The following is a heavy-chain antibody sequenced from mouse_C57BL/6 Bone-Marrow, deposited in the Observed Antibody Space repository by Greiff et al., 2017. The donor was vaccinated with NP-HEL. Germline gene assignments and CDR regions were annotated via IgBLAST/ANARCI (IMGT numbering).Heavy chain of an antibody. CDR2: IHPNSGST. CDR3: ARPLYDGYWDY. D-gene: IGHD2-3*01. CDR1: GYTFTSYW. J-gene: IGHJ2*01. Sequence: QVQLQQPGAELVKPGASVKLSCKASGYTFTSYWMHWVKQRPGQGLEWIGMIHPNSGSTNYNEKFKSKATLTVDTSSSTAYMQLSSLTSEDSAVYYCARPLYDGYWDYWGQGTTLTVSS. V-gene: IGHV1-64*01.